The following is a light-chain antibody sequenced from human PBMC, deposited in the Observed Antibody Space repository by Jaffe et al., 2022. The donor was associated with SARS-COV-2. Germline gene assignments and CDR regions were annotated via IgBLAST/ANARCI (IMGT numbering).Light chain of an antibody. J-gene: IGLJ2*01. CDR2: DSN. Sequence: QSVLTQPPSVSAAPGQKVTISCSGSGSNIGKNYVSWYQQLPGTAPKILIYDSNKRPSGIPDRFSGSKSGTSATLGITGLQTGDEADYYCATWDSSLSAGVFGGGTKLTVL. CDR3: ATWDSSLSAGV. CDR1: GSNIGKNY. V-gene: IGLV1-51*01.